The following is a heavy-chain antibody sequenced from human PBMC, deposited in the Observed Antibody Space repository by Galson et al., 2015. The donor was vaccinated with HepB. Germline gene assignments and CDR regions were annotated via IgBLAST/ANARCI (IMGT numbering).Heavy chain of an antibody. CDR2: IYYSGST. D-gene: IGHD3-22*01. CDR3: ARDDYDSSGYDAFDI. Sequence: TLSLTCTVSGGSISSGGYYWSWIRQHPGKGLEWIGYIYYSGSTYYNPSLKSRVTISVDTSKNQFSLKLSSVTAADTAVYYCARDDYDSSGYDAFDIWGQGTMVTVSS. CDR1: GGSISSGGYY. J-gene: IGHJ3*02. V-gene: IGHV4-31*03.